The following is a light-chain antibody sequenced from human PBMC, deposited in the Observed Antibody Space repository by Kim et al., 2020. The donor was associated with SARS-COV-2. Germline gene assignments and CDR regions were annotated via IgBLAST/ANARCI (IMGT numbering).Light chain of an antibody. CDR3: QQYESSPHT. CDR2: ATS. Sequence: EIVLTQSPGTLALSPGAKATPACRPSESVSSSSLAGYQQKPAQAPRLLIYATSSCDTSIPDRCSGSGSGTDFTLTISRVEPEDVAVYYCQQYESSPHTFGQGTKVEIK. J-gene: IGKJ1*01. V-gene: IGKV3-20*01. CDR1: ESVSSSS.